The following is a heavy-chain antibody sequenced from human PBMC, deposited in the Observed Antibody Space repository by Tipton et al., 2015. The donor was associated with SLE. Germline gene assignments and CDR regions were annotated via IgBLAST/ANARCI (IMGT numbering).Heavy chain of an antibody. CDR2: IKSKTDGGTT. V-gene: IGHV3-15*01. CDR3: TTDITSIAARLDAFDI. J-gene: IGHJ3*02. Sequence: SLRLSCAASGFTFSNAWMSWVRQAPGKGLEWVGRIKSKTDGGTTDYAAPVKGRFTIPRDDSKNTLYLQMNSLKTEDTAVYYCTTDITSIAARLDAFDIWGQGTMATVSS. CDR1: GFTFSNAW. D-gene: IGHD6-6*01.